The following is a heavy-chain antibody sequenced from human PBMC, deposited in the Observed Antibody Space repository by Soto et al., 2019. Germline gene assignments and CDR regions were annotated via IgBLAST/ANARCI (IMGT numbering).Heavy chain of an antibody. CDR2: ISSSGASM. CDR1: GFTFSSSY. CDR3: ARGGFNYAN. D-gene: IGHD5-18*01. V-gene: IGHV3-11*01. Sequence: QVQLVQSGGGLVKPGGSVRLSCAASGFTFSSSYMSWIRQAPGKGLERVSYISSSGASMYYADSGKGRFTISRDNANNSLYLQMNGLRAEDTAVYYCARGGFNYANWGQGTLVTVTS. J-gene: IGHJ4*02.